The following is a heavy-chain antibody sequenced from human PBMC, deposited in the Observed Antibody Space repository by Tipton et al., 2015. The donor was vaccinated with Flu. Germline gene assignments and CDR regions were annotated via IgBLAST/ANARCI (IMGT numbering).Heavy chain of an antibody. Sequence: SLRLSCAASGSTFSSSWMHWVRQGPGKGLVWVSRISNDGSSTSYADSVMGRFTISRDNAKNTLYLQMNSLRADDTAVYYCARVRSSSWFDYWGQGTLVTVSS. CDR3: ARVRSSSWFDY. D-gene: IGHD6-13*01. J-gene: IGHJ4*02. CDR1: GSTFSSSW. CDR2: ISNDGSST. V-gene: IGHV3-74*01.